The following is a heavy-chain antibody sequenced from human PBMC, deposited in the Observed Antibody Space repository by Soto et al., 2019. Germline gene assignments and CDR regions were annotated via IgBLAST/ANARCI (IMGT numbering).Heavy chain of an antibody. CDR2: TYYRSRWYN. CDR3: AGTTSYQWYYMDV. D-gene: IGHD1-7*01. J-gene: IGHJ6*03. CDR1: GDSVSSNSAA. V-gene: IGHV6-1*01. Sequence: PSQTLSRTCAISGDSVSSNSAAWNWIRQSPSRGLEWLGRTYYRSRWYNDYAVPVRSRITVNADTSKNQFSLQLTSVTPEDTAVYYCAGTTSYQWYYMDVWGKGTTVTVSS.